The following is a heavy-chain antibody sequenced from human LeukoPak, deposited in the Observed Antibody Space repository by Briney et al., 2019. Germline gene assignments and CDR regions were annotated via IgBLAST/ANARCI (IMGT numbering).Heavy chain of an antibody. CDR3: ARDLLGYDSSGYYQGFDY. J-gene: IGHJ4*02. CDR2: IIPIFGTA. Sequence: SVKVSCKASGGTFSSYAISWVRQAPGQGLEWMGGIIPIFGTANYAQKFQGRVTITTDESTSTAYMELSSLRSEDTAVYYCARDLLGYDSSGYYQGFDYWGQGTLVTVPS. D-gene: IGHD3-22*01. CDR1: GGTFSSYA. V-gene: IGHV1-69*05.